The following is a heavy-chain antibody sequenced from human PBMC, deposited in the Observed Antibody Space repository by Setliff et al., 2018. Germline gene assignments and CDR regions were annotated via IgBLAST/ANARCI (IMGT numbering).Heavy chain of an antibody. J-gene: IGHJ5*02. CDR2: IFTSGST. D-gene: IGHD3-10*01. CDR3: ARHKVIKKEFIRLTWFDP. Sequence: PSETLSLTCRVSGGSVSTFYWTWIRQPPGKGLEWIGYIFTSGSTQYNPSLKSRATISRDTSSNQFSLNLNSVTAADTAVYYSARHKVIKKEFIRLTWFDPWGQGTPVTVSS. CDR1: GGSVSTFY. V-gene: IGHV4-4*09.